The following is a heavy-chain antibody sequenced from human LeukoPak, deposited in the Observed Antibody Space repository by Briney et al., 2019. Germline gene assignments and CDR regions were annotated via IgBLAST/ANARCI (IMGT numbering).Heavy chain of an antibody. D-gene: IGHD7-27*01. CDR3: ARASHKTGDFDY. J-gene: IGHJ4*02. CDR1: GYTFTGYG. Sequence: ASVKVSCKASGYTFTGYGISWVRQAPGQGLEWMGWISAYNGNTNYAQKLQGRVTMTTDTSTSTAYMELRSLRSDDTAVYYCARASHKTGDFDYWGQGTLVTVSS. CDR2: ISAYNGNT. V-gene: IGHV1-18*01.